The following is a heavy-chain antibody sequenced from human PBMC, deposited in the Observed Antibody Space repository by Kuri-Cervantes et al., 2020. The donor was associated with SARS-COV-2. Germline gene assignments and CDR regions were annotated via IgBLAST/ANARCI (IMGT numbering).Heavy chain of an antibody. CDR1: GFTFSSYD. D-gene: IGHD3-22*01. CDR2: IGTAGDP. Sequence: GGSLRLSCAASGFTFSSYDMHWVRQATGKGLEWVSAIGTAGDPYYPGSVKGRFTIPRENAKNSLYLQMNSLRAGDTAVYYCAKDHDPHYYDSSGYYAYWGQGTLVTVSS. V-gene: IGHV3-13*05. CDR3: AKDHDPHYYDSSGYYAY. J-gene: IGHJ4*02.